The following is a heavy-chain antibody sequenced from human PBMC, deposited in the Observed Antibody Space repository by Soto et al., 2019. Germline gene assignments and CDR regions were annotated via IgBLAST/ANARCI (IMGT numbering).Heavy chain of an antibody. J-gene: IGHJ4*02. CDR3: AKDPYSVGVYYFDS. CDR2: INAGNGKT. V-gene: IGHV1-3*01. Sequence: ASVKVSCKASGYTFTNYAIHWVRQAPGQRLEWMGWINAGNGKTKYSQNFKGRVTITRDTSASIVYMKENSLRAEDTFVYCSAKDPYSVGVYYFDSWGQGTLVTVSS. D-gene: IGHD1-26*01. CDR1: GYTFTNYA.